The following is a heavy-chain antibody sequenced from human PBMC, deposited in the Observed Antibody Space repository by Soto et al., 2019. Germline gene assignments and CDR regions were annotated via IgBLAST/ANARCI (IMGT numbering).Heavy chain of an antibody. CDR2: IYYSGGT. J-gene: IGHJ4*02. D-gene: IGHD4-17*01. CDR1: GGSIRSYF. CDR3: ARRYGYYFDY. Sequence: SETLSLTCTVSGGSIRSYFWSWIRQPPGKGLEWIGYIYYSGGTNYNASLKSRVTISVDTSKNQFSLKLSSVTAADTAVYYCARRYGYYFDYWGQGTLVTVSS. V-gene: IGHV4-59*08.